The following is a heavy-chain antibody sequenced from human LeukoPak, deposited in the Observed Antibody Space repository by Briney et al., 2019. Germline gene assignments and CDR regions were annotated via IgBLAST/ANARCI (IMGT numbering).Heavy chain of an antibody. Sequence: GGSLRLSCAASGFIFSNYAMSWVRQAPGKGLEWVSAITGSGDTTYYADSVKGRFTISRENSKNTLYVETNTLRAEDTAVYYCAKWGDYDILTGYYVSDFWGQGTLVTVSS. V-gene: IGHV3-23*01. CDR2: ITGSGDTT. CDR1: GFIFSNYA. D-gene: IGHD3-9*01. CDR3: AKWGDYDILTGYYVSDF. J-gene: IGHJ4*02.